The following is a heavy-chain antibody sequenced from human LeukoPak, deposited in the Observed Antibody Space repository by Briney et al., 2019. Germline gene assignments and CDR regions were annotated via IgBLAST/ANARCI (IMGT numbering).Heavy chain of an antibody. CDR2: IYYSGST. CDR1: GGSISSYY. J-gene: IGHJ4*02. V-gene: IGHV4-59*01. D-gene: IGHD5-18*01. CDR3: ARNRRGYSYGTLYYFDY. Sequence: KPSETLSLTCTVSGGSISSYYWSWIRQPPGKGLEWIGYIYYSGSTNYNPSLKSRVTISVDTSKNQFSLELSSVTAADTAVYYCARNRRGYSYGTLYYFDYWGQGTLVTVSS.